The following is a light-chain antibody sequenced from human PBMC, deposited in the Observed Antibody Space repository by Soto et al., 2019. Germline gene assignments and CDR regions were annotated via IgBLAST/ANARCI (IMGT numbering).Light chain of an antibody. CDR1: QSISSW. J-gene: IGKJ5*01. CDR2: KAS. V-gene: IGKV1-5*03. Sequence: DIQMTQSPSTLSASVGERVTITCRASQSISSWLAWYQQKPGKAPKLLIYKASSLETGVPSRFSGSGSGTELTLTISGLQPDDFATYYCQQYDSFSITFGQGTRLEIK. CDR3: QQYDSFSIT.